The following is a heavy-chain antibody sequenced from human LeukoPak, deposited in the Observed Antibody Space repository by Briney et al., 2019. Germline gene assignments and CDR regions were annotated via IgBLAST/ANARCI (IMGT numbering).Heavy chain of an antibody. CDR3: AKGEDTAMAGSYDY. J-gene: IGHJ4*02. CDR2: ISGSGGST. CDR1: GFTFSSYA. D-gene: IGHD5-18*01. Sequence: PGGSLRLSCAASGFTFSSYAMSWVRQAPGKGLEWVSAISGSGGSTYYADSEKGRFTISRDNSKNTLYLQMNSLRAEDTAVYYCAKGEDTAMAGSYDYWGQGTLVTVSS. V-gene: IGHV3-23*01.